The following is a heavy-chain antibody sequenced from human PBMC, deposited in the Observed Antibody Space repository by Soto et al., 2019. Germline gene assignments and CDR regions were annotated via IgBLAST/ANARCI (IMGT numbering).Heavy chain of an antibody. CDR2: ILVDGRT. CDR3: AKATATGGGAFDI. Sequence: GGSLRLSCAASGFTFSSHWMSWVRQAPGQGLEWVSTILVDGRTFYVDSVKGRFTISRDSSQNTVYLQMNSLTAGDTALYYCAKATATGGGAFDICGQGTMVTVSS. V-gene: IGHV3-23*01. D-gene: IGHD2-8*02. CDR1: GFTFSSHW. J-gene: IGHJ3*02.